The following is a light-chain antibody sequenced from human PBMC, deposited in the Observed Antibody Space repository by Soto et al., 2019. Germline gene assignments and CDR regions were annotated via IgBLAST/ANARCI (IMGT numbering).Light chain of an antibody. CDR3: SSYTSSSTLL. CDR2: DVS. V-gene: IGLV2-14*01. Sequence: QSALTQPASVSGSPGQSITISCTGTSSDVGGYNYVSWYQQHPGKAPKLMIYDVSNRPSGVSNRFSGSKSGKMASLTISGLQAEDEADYYCSSYTSSSTLLFGTGTKLTVL. J-gene: IGLJ1*01. CDR1: SSDVGGYNY.